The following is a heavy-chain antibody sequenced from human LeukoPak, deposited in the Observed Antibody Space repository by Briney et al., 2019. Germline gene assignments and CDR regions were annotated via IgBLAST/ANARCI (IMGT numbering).Heavy chain of an antibody. CDR2: IYYSGST. CDR3: ARVPTYFYGSGSYLFRNYAFDI. D-gene: IGHD3-10*01. J-gene: IGHJ3*02. CDR1: GGSISSSSYY. V-gene: IGHV4-39*07. Sequence: SETLYLTCTVSGGSISSSSYYWGWIRQPPGKGLEWIGSIYYSGSTYYNPSLKSRVTISVDTSKNQFSLKLSSVTAADTAVYYCARVPTYFYGSGSYLFRNYAFDIWGQGTMVTVSS.